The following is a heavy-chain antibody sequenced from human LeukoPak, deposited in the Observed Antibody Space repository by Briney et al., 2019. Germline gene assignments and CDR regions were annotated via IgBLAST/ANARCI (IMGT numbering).Heavy chain of an antibody. CDR3: ARADTAMVPGSYYYYMDV. D-gene: IGHD5-18*01. V-gene: IGHV4-4*07. CDR2: IYTCGST. CDR1: GGSISSSY. Sequence: PSETLSLTCTVSGGSISSSYWSWIRQPAGKGLEWIGRIYTCGSTNYNPSLKSRVTISVDKSKNQFSPKLSSVTAADTAVYYCARADTAMVPGSYYYYMDVWGKGTTVTVSS. J-gene: IGHJ6*03.